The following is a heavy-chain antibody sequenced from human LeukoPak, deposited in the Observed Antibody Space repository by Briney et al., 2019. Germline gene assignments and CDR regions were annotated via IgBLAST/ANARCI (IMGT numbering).Heavy chain of an antibody. CDR1: GFTFSSYA. J-gene: IGHJ4*02. V-gene: IGHV3-23*01. CDR2: LSGSGGST. Sequence: GGSLRLSCAASGFTFSSYAMSWVRQAPGKGLEWVSSLSGSGGSTYYTDSVKGRFTISRDNSKNTLYLQMNSLRAEDTAVYYCAKDFGVRGADFDYWGQGTLVTVSS. D-gene: IGHD3-10*01. CDR3: AKDFGVRGADFDY.